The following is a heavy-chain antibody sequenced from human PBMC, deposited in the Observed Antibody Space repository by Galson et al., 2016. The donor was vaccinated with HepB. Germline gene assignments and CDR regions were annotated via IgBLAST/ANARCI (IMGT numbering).Heavy chain of an antibody. CDR1: GGSITSNHW. CDR3: AREDYFHYGVDV. J-gene: IGHJ6*02. Sequence: SETLSLTCVVSGGSITSNHWWTWVRQPPGKGLEWIGKVFYTGSTDSHPSLKSRVTISLDRSQNQFSLKLTSVTAADTAVDYCAREDYFHYGVDVWGQGTTVTVS. CDR2: VFYTGST. V-gene: IGHV4-4*02.